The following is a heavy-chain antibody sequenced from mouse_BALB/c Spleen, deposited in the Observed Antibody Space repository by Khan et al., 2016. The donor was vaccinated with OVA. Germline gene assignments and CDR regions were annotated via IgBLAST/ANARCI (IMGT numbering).Heavy chain of an antibody. V-gene: IGHV2-2*02. CDR1: GFSLTSYG. Sequence: VQLQESGPGLVQPSQSLSITCTVSGFSLTSYGVHWVRQSPGKGLEWLGVIWSGGSTDYNAAFISRLGISKDNARSQVFFNMDSLQANATTTYYCSRLGRFYPYWGKVTLVTVSA. CDR3: SRLGRFYPY. J-gene: IGHJ3*01. CDR2: IWSGGST. D-gene: IGHD3-3*01.